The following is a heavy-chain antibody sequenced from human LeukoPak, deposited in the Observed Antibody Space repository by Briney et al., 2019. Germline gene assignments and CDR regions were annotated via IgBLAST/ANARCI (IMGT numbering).Heavy chain of an antibody. V-gene: IGHV1-2*02. CDR2: INLNSGDT. Sequence: ASVKVSCKPSGYSXTGYYMHWXXXAXXQGXXXXXWINLNSGDTNYXXXFQGRVTXXRDXXXXXXYXELSRLRYDDTAVYYCASWAGGNAPVASFDYWGQGTLVTVSS. CDR3: ASWAGGNAPVASFDY. CDR1: GYSXTGYY. D-gene: IGHD1-14*01. J-gene: IGHJ4*02.